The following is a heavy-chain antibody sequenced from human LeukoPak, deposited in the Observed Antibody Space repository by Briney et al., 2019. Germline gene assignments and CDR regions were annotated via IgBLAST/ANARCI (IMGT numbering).Heavy chain of an antibody. Sequence: ASVKVSCKASGYTFTSYGISWVRQAPGQGLEWMGWISAYNGNTNYAQKLQGRVTMTTDTSTSTAYMELSSLRSEDTAVYFCARVPAPYYYDTNGKTTYGAFDLWGQGTMVTVSS. CDR1: GYTFTSYG. J-gene: IGHJ3*01. CDR2: ISAYNGNT. CDR3: ARVPAPYYYDTNGKTTYGAFDL. D-gene: IGHD3-22*01. V-gene: IGHV1-18*01.